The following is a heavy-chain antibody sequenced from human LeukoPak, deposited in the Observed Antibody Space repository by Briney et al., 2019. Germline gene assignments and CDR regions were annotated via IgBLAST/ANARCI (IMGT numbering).Heavy chain of an antibody. CDR3: AKKKTDLWFGEFGLFDY. CDR2: ISGSGGST. CDR1: GFTFSSYA. Sequence: GGSLRLSCAASGFTFSSYAMSWVRQAPGKGLEWVSAISGSGGSTYYADSVKGRFTVSRDNSKNTLYLQMNSLRAEDTAVYYCAKKKTDLWFGEFGLFDYWGQGTLVTVSS. V-gene: IGHV3-23*01. J-gene: IGHJ4*02. D-gene: IGHD3-10*01.